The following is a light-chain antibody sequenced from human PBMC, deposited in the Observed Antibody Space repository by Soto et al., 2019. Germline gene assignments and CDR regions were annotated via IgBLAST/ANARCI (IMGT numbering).Light chain of an antibody. CDR2: KAS. V-gene: IGKV1-5*03. CDR3: KQYKSFPLT. Sequence: DIQMTQSPSTLSASVGDRVTITCRASQSISSWLAWYQQKPGKAPKLVIYKASSLESGVPSRFSGSGSGTEFTLTISSLQPDDFASYYCKQYKSFPLTFGGGTKVEI. CDR1: QSISSW. J-gene: IGKJ4*01.